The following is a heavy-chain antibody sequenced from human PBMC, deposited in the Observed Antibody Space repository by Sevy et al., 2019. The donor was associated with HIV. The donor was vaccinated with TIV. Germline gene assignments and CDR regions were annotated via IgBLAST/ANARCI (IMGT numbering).Heavy chain of an antibody. Sequence: ASVKVSCKASGYSFTGFYIHWMRQAPGQGLEWMGWINPNNGDAKYAQKYQGRVTMTRDTSATTTSMELTSLRSDDTAMYYCVRGYFGSGSYRLLYWGQGAPVTVSS. J-gene: IGHJ4*02. CDR2: INPNNGDA. CDR1: GYSFTGFY. V-gene: IGHV1-2*02. CDR3: VRGYFGSGSYRLLY. D-gene: IGHD3-10*01.